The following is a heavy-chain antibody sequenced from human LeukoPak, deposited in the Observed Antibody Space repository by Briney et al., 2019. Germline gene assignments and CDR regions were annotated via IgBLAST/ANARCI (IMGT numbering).Heavy chain of an antibody. CDR1: GFTFSSYW. CDR3: ARGGNYLLDAFHV. CDR2: TNSDGSDI. J-gene: IGHJ3*01. D-gene: IGHD4-23*01. Sequence: GGSLRLSCAASGFTFSSYWMHWVRQGPGKGLVWVSRTNSDGSDISYGDSVKGRFTIPRNNAKNTLYLQMNSLRADDTAVYYCARGGNYLLDAFHVWGQGTVVTVSS. V-gene: IGHV3-74*01.